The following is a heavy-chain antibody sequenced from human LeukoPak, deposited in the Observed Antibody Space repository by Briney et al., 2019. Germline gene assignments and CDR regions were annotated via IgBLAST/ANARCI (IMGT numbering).Heavy chain of an antibody. D-gene: IGHD6-6*01. CDR3: ARGGSRSYTSSTLDY. V-gene: IGHV4-59*01. CDR2: ISYSGST. CDR1: GGSISSYY. J-gene: IGHJ4*02. Sequence: SETLSLTCTVSGGSISSYYWNWIRQSPGKGLEWIGSISYSGSTNYNPSLKSRVTISIDTSKNRFSLKVSSVIAADTAMYYCARGGSRSYTSSTLDYWGQGTLVTVSS.